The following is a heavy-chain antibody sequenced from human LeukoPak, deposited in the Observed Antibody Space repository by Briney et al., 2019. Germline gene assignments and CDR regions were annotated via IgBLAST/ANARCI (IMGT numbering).Heavy chain of an antibody. J-gene: IGHJ5*02. Sequence: GGSLRLSCAASGFTVSSNYMSWVRQAPGKGLEWVSVIYSGGSTYYADSVKGRFTISRDNSKNTLYLQMNSLRAEDTAVYYCARERRYNWNWFDPWGQGTLVTVSS. CDR3: ARERRYNWNWFDP. CDR1: GFTVSSNY. D-gene: IGHD1-20*01. V-gene: IGHV3-53*01. CDR2: IYSGGST.